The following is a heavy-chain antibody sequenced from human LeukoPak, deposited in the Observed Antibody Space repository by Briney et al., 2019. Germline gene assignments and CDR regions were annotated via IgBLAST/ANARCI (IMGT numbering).Heavy chain of an antibody. V-gene: IGHV1-46*01. CDR1: GYTFTGYY. CDR3: ARGAVGIVVVPAAMSNYGMDV. Sequence: ASVKVSCKASGYTFTGYYMHWVRQAPGQGLEWMGIINPSGGSTSYAQKFQGRVTMTRDTSTSTVYMELSSLRSEDTAVYYCARGAVGIVVVPAAMSNYGMDVWGQGTTVTVSS. D-gene: IGHD2-2*01. J-gene: IGHJ6*02. CDR2: INPSGGST.